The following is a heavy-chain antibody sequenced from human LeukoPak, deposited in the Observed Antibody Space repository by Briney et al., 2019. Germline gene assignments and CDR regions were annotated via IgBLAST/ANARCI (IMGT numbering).Heavy chain of an antibody. V-gene: IGHV3-7*03. D-gene: IGHD6-13*01. CDR3: VKNSGWYCLDY. CDR1: GFSFSNYW. CDR2: INQNGGQN. J-gene: IGHJ4*02. Sequence: GGSLRLSCEASGFSFSNYWMTWVRQAPGKGLEWVADINQNGGQNYYVDSVKGRFTLSRDNAKNSLFLQLNSLRAEDTAVYYCVKNSGWYCLDYWGQGITVIVSS.